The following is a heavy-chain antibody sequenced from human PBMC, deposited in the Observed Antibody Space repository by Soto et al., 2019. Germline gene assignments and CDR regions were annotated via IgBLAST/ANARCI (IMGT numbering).Heavy chain of an antibody. V-gene: IGHV4-31*03. Sequence: QVQLQESGPGLVKPSQTLSLTCTVSGGSISSGGYYWSWIRQHPGKGLEWIGYIYYSGSTYYNPSRKSRVTLSVDTSKNQFSLKLSSVTAADTAVYDCAGIYSGSPGGTLRYWGQGTLVTVSS. CDR3: AGIYSGSPGGTLRY. J-gene: IGHJ4*02. CDR2: IYYSGST. D-gene: IGHD1-26*01. CDR1: GGSISSGGYY.